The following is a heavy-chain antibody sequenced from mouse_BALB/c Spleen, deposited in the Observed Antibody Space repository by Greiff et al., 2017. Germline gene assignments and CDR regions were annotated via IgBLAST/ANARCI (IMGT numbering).Heavy chain of an antibody. CDR1: GFSLTSYG. CDR3: ARELNWDGGFAY. J-gene: IGHJ3*01. D-gene: IGHD4-1*01. Sequence: VMLVESGPGLVAPSQSLSITCTVSGFSLTSYGVHWVRQPPGKGLEWLGVIWAGGSTNYNSALMSRLSISKDNSKSQVFLKMNSLQTDDTAMYYCARELNWDGGFAYWGQGTLVTVSA. V-gene: IGHV2-9*02. CDR2: IWAGGST.